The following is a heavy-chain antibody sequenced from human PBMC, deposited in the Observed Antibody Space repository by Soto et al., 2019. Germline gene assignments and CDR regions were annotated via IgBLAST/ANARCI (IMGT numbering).Heavy chain of an antibody. CDR2: IYPSDSDT. V-gene: IGHV5-51*01. J-gene: IGHJ4*02. CDR3: TRTDNPSFHFVY. Sequence: GESLKISCPVSGYTFTIYWIGWVRQMPGKGLEWMGIIYPSDSDTRYSPSFQGHVTISVDKSISTAYLQWSSLKASGTAIYYCTRTDNPSFHFVYWGQGTLFTV. D-gene: IGHD1-1*01. CDR1: GYTFTIYW.